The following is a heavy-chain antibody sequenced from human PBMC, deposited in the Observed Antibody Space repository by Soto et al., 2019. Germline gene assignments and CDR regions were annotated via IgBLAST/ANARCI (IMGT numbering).Heavy chain of an antibody. D-gene: IGHD3-22*01. CDR2: ISGSGGST. J-gene: IGHJ3*02. Sequence: EVQLLESGGGLVQPGGSLRLSCAASGFTFSSYSMSWVRQAPGKGLEWVSGISGSGGSTYYADSVKGRFTISRDNSKNPLYQQMNRLIAKDTAVYYCAKDREFYDRSRPTAFAIRVQGTMVTVSS. CDR3: AKDREFYDRSRPTAFAI. CDR1: GFTFSSYS. V-gene: IGHV3-23*01.